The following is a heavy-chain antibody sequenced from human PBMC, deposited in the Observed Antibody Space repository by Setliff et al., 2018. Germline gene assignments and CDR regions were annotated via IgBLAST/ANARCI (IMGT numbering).Heavy chain of an antibody. Sequence: ASVKVSCKSYGYTFNTHGISWVRQAPGQRPEWMGWISAYSGETNYAQIFQGRVTMTTDTPTSTAYMELRSLTSDDTAVYYCARGQTLRHFDWPTAFDYWGLGTLVTVSS. CDR3: ARGQTLRHFDWPTAFDY. CDR2: ISAYSGET. D-gene: IGHD3-9*01. J-gene: IGHJ4*02. CDR1: GYTFNTHG. V-gene: IGHV1-18*01.